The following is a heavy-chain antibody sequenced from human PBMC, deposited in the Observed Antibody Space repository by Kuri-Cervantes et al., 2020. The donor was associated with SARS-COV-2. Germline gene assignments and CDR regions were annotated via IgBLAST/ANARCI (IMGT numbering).Heavy chain of an antibody. D-gene: IGHD5-24*01. V-gene: IGHV3-30-3*01. Sequence: GEPLKISCAASGFTFSRYAMHWVRQAPGKGLEWVAVISYDGSSKYYADSVKGRFTISRDNSKNTLYLQMNSLRAEDTAVYYCARDIGMATNRGLDYWGQGTLVTVSS. J-gene: IGHJ4*02. CDR1: GFTFSRYA. CDR3: ARDIGMATNRGLDY. CDR2: ISYDGSSK.